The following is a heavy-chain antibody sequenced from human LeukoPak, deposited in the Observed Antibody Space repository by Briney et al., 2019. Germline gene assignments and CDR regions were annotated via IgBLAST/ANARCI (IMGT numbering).Heavy chain of an antibody. CDR2: IYYSGST. D-gene: IGHD6-13*01. CDR3: ARESMAGQLYYYYMDV. Sequence: SETLSLTCTVSSGSISSSSYYWGWIRQPPGKGLESIGSIYYSGSTYYNPSLKSRVTISVDTSKNQFSLKLSSVTAADTAVYYCARESMAGQLYYYYMDVWGKGTTVTVSS. V-gene: IGHV4-39*07. J-gene: IGHJ6*03. CDR1: SGSISSSSYY.